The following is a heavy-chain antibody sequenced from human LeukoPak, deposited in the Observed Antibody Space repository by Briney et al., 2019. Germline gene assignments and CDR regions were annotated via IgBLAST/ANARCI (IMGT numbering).Heavy chain of an antibody. CDR1: GFTFSSYE. J-gene: IGHJ4*02. D-gene: IGHD6-13*01. CDR2: ISRGSRTI. Sequence: GGSLRLSCAASGFTFSSYEMNWVRQAPGKGLEWVSNISRGSRTIYYSDSVKGRFTISRDNAKNSLYLQMNSLRTEDTAVYFCARDSYSSSRNDYWGQGTLVTVSS. CDR3: ARDSYSSSRNDY. V-gene: IGHV3-48*01.